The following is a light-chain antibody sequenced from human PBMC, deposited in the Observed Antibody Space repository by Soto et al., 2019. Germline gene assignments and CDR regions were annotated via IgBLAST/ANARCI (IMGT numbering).Light chain of an antibody. Sequence: DIVLTQSPGTLSLSPGERATLSCRASQSISSSYLAWYQQRPGQAPRLLMYGASSRATGIPDRFSGSGSGTDVTLTISRLEPEDFAVYYCQQYGMSPWTFGQGTKVEI. J-gene: IGKJ1*01. V-gene: IGKV3-20*01. CDR2: GAS. CDR3: QQYGMSPWT. CDR1: QSISSSY.